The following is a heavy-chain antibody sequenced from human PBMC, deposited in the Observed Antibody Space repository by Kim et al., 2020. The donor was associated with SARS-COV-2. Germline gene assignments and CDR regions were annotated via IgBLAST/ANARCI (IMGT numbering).Heavy chain of an antibody. CDR1: GGSFSGYY. D-gene: IGHD5-12*01. CDR3: ARGVQDGYNYP. V-gene: IGHV4-34*01. CDR2: INHSGST. Sequence: SETLSLTCAVYGGSFSGYYWSWIRQPPGKGLEWIGEINHSGSTNYNPSLKSRVTISVDTSKNQFSLKLSSVTAADTAVYYCARGVQDGYNYPWGQGTLVTVSS. J-gene: IGHJ5*02.